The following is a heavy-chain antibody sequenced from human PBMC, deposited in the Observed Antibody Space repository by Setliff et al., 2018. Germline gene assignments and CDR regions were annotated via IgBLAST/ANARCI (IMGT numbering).Heavy chain of an antibody. Sequence: PGGSLRLSCATAGFSFNTFGIHWVRQAPGKGLEWVALMSYDGKNTYYGDSVKGRFTISRDTSQRTVFLEMNSLHVEDTAVYYCAKPSFRWLEQLSDWYFDVWGRGTLVT. J-gene: IGHJ2*01. CDR1: GFSFNTFG. CDR3: AKPSFRWLEQLSDWYFDV. D-gene: IGHD5-12*01. V-gene: IGHV3-30*18. CDR2: MSYDGKNT.